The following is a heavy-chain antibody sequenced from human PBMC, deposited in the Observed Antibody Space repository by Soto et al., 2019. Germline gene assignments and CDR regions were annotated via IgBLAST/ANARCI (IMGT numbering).Heavy chain of an antibody. CDR1: GFTLTRSA. CDR2: ISAGGGGT. V-gene: IGHV3-23*01. Sequence: PGGSLRLSCAGSGFTLTRSAVSWVRQAPGKGLEWVSGISAGGGGTYYADSVKGRFTISRDVAKNTVYLQMNGLRVEDTAVYYCAKDVGQWVETFDYWG. D-gene: IGHD6-19*01. CDR3: AKDVGQWVETFDY. J-gene: IGHJ4*01.